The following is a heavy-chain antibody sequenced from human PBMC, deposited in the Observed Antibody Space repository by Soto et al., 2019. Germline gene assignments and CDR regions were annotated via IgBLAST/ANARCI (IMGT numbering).Heavy chain of an antibody. J-gene: IGHJ4*02. CDR2: INSDGSST. Sequence: EVQLVESGGGLVQPGGSLRLSCAASGFTFSSYWMHWVRQAPGKGLGWVSRINSDGSSTSYADSVKGRFTISRDNAKNTLYLQMNSLRAEDTAVYYCAVAVAGTTAIGYWGQGTLVTVSS. D-gene: IGHD6-19*01. CDR3: AVAVAGTTAIGY. V-gene: IGHV3-74*01. CDR1: GFTFSSYW.